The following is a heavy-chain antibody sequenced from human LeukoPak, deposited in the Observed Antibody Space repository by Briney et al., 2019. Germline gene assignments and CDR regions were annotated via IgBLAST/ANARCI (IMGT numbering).Heavy chain of an antibody. CDR3: AKDYYLGYGSGSADGYYYGMDV. V-gene: IGHV3-9*01. Sequence: PGGSLRLSCAASGFTFDDYAMHWVRQAPGKGLEWVSGISWNSGSIGYADSVKGRFTISRDNAKNSLYLQMNSLRAEDTALYYCAKDYYLGYGSGSADGYYYGMDVWGQGTTVTVSS. D-gene: IGHD3-10*01. CDR1: GFTFDDYA. CDR2: ISWNSGSI. J-gene: IGHJ6*02.